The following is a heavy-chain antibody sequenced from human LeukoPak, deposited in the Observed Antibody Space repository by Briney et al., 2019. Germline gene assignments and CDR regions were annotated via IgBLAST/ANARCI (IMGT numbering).Heavy chain of an antibody. J-gene: IGHJ6*02. CDR1: GFTFSSYG. CDR3: ARENGGVYYYGMDV. V-gene: IGHV3-30*03. Sequence: PGGSLRLSCAASGFTFSSYGMHWVRQAPGKGLEWVAVISYDGSNKYYADSVKGRFTISRDNSKNTLYLQMNSLRAEDTAVYYCARENGGVYYYGMDVWGQGTTVTVSS. CDR2: ISYDGSNK.